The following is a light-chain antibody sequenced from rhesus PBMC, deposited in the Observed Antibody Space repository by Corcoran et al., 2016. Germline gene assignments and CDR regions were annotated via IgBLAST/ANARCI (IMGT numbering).Light chain of an antibody. V-gene: IGKV1-21*01. J-gene: IGKJ1*01. CDR1: QGISSW. CDR2: KAS. CDR3: QQYDSAPWT. Sequence: DIQMTQSPSSLSASVGDRVTITCRASQGISSWLDWYQQKPGKAPKLLIFKASSFQSGVPSRFSGSGSGTDFTLTISSLPPEDFATYYCQQYDSAPWTFGQGTKVEIK.